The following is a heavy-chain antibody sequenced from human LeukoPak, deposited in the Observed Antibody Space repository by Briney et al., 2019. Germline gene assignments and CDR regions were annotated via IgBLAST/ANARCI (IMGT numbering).Heavy chain of an antibody. CDR2: INSDGSST. Sequence: GGSLRLSCAASGLTFSSYWIHWVRQAPGKGLVWVSRINSDGSSTSYADSVKGRFTISRDNAKNTLYLQMSSLRAEDTAVYYCAREVSSSWFDYWGQGTLVTVSS. J-gene: IGHJ4*02. V-gene: IGHV3-74*01. D-gene: IGHD6-13*01. CDR1: GLTFSSYW. CDR3: AREVSSSWFDY.